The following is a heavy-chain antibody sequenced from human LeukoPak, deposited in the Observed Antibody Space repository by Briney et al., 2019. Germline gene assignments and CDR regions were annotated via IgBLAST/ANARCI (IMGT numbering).Heavy chain of an antibody. J-gene: IGHJ4*02. Sequence: GESLKISCKGSGYTFTTYWIGWVRQMPGKGLEFMGIIYPGDSDTRYSPSFQGHVTISADKSISTAFLQWSSLKASDSDTYYCASGGSYSIFDYWGQGTLVTVSS. D-gene: IGHD1-26*01. V-gene: IGHV5-51*01. CDR3: ASGGSYSIFDY. CDR2: IYPGDSDT. CDR1: GYTFTTYW.